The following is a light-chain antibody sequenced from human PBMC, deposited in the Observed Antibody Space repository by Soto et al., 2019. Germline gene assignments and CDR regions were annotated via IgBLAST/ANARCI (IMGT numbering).Light chain of an antibody. V-gene: IGKV1-33*01. CDR3: QKCDYLPI. CDR1: HDITSY. J-gene: IGKJ3*01. CDR2: DAS. Sequence: DIQMTQSPSSLSASVGDRVTITCQASHDITSYLNWYQHKPGKAPKPLTYDASILEEGVPSRFSGSGSGTDFTFTISSLQPEAVATYYCQKCDYLPIFGPGTTVDFK.